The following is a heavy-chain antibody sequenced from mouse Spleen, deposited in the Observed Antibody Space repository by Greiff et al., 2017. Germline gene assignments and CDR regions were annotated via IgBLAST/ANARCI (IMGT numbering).Heavy chain of an antibody. D-gene: IGHD2-4*01. CDR1: GYTFTSYG. V-gene: IGHV1-81*01. CDR2: IYPRSGNT. J-gene: IGHJ4*01. Sequence: VQGVESGAELARPGASVKLSCKASGYTFTSYGISWVKQRTGQGLEWIGEIYPRSGNTYYNEKFKGKATLTADKSSSTAYMELRSLTSEDSAVYFCARVDYEDYYAMDYWGQGTSVTVSS. CDR3: ARVDYEDYYAMDY.